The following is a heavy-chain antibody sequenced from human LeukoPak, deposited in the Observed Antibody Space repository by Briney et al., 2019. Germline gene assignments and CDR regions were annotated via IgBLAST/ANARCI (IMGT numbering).Heavy chain of an antibody. J-gene: IGHJ5*02. CDR2: IYSDGST. V-gene: IGHV3-53*01. D-gene: IGHD5-24*01. CDR1: GFTVSSNY. CDR3: ASEDFGRRDGYNYEGP. Sequence: GGSLRPSCAASGFTVSSNYMSWVRQAPGKGLEWVSVIYSDGSTYYADSVKGRFTISRDNSKNTLYLQMNSLRAEDTAVYYCASEDFGRRDGYNYEGPWGQGTLVTVSS.